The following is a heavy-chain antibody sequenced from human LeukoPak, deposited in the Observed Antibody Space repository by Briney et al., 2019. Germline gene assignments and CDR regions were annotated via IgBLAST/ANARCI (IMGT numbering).Heavy chain of an antibody. V-gene: IGHV3-7*03. CDR1: GFTFSSYW. D-gene: IGHD1-14*01. Sequence: GGSLRLSCAASGFTFSSYWMSWVRQAPGKGLEWVVIIKQDGSEKYYVDSVKGRFTISRDSAEKSLYLQMNSLRAADTAVYYCATSRTSDYWGQGTLVTVSS. CDR3: ATSRTSDY. CDR2: IKQDGSEK. J-gene: IGHJ4*02.